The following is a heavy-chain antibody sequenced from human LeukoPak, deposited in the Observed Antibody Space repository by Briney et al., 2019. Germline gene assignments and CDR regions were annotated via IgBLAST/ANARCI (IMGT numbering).Heavy chain of an antibody. CDR2: IWDNGSNE. V-gene: IGHV3-33*01. J-gene: IGHJ4*02. Sequence: GASLRLSCAASGFTFSTYAMHWVRQAPGKGLEWVALIWDNGSNEDYADSVKGRFTISRDNSKNTLYLQMNSLRAEDTAVYYCARDYGYSPFDYWGQGSLVTVSS. CDR1: GFTFSTYA. D-gene: IGHD3-22*01. CDR3: ARDYGYSPFDY.